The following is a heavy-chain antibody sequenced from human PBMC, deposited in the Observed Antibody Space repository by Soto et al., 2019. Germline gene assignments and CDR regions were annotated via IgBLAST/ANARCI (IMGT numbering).Heavy chain of an antibody. CDR2: IYYSGST. D-gene: IGHD2-2*01. CDR1: GYSISSSNW. J-gene: IGHJ4*02. Sequence: QVQLQESGPGLVKPSDTLSLTCAVSGYSISSSNWWGWIRQPPGKGLEWIGYIYYSGSTYYNPSLECRVPLTVEPSKNHFSLKLSSVTAVDTAVYYCARSLGGVLVPANWGQGTLLTVSS. CDR3: ARSLGGVLVPAN. V-gene: IGHV4-28*01.